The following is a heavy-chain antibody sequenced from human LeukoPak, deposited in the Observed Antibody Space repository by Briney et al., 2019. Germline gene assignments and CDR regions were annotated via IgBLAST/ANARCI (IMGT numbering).Heavy chain of an antibody. J-gene: IGHJ4*02. D-gene: IGHD3-10*01. CDR3: AGSGSYYHFDY. CDR1: VGSASSASYY. V-gene: IGHV4-39*02. Sequence: SETLSLTCTVAVGSASSASYYWGWIRQPPGKGLEWIGTISYSGTTYSNPAPKSRLTMSVDTSNNHLSLKLTSVTAADTALYYCAGSGSYYHFDYWGQGSLVTISS. CDR2: ISYSGTT.